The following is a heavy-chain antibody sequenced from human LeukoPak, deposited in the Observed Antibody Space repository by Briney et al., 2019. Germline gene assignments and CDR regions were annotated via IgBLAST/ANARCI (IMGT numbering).Heavy chain of an antibody. D-gene: IGHD2-15*01. J-gene: IGHJ4*02. V-gene: IGHV3-23*01. Sequence: GGSLRLSCTTSGFTFTSHGMGWVRQAPGKGLEWVSAMSGSGGSTYYADSVKGRFTISRDISKNTLYLQMNSLRAEDTALYYCAKRYCSGGSCYSGLDFWGQGTLVTVSS. CDR2: MSGSGGST. CDR1: GFTFTSHG. CDR3: AKRYCSGGSCYSGLDF.